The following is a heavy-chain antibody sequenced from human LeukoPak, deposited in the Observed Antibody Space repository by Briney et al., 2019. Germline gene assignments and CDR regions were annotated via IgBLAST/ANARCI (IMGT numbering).Heavy chain of an antibody. J-gene: IGHJ4*02. CDR3: ARDNGYGDYEGYFDY. D-gene: IGHD4-17*01. V-gene: IGHV1-69*13. CDR1: GGTFSSYA. CDR2: IIPIFGTA. Sequence: AASVKVFCKASGGTFSSYAISWVRQAPGQGLEWMGGIIPIFGTANYAQKFQGRVTITADESTSTAYMELSSLRSEDTAVYYCARDNGYGDYEGYFDYWGQGTLVTVSS.